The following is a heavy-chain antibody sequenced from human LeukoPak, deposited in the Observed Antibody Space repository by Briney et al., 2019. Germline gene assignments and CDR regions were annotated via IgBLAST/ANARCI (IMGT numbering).Heavy chain of an antibody. CDR2: IYYSGST. Sequence: SETLSLTCTVSGGSISSYYWSWIRQPPGKGLEWIGYIYYSGSTNYNPSLKSRVTISVDTSKNQFSLKLSSVTAADTAVYYCARTVHYDSSGYYYLNYYYYYMDVWGKGTTVTVSS. CDR1: GGSISSYY. D-gene: IGHD3-22*01. CDR3: ARTVHYDSSGYYYLNYYYYYMDV. V-gene: IGHV4-59*01. J-gene: IGHJ6*03.